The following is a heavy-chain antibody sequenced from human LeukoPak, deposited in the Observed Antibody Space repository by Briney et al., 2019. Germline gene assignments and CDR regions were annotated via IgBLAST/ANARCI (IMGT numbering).Heavy chain of an antibody. V-gene: IGHV3-66*01. J-gene: IGHJ5*02. CDR3: ARDWGLGSSSWYSWFDP. CDR2: IYSGGST. CDR1: GFTVSSNY. Sequence: GGSLRLSCAASGFTVSSNYMRWVRQAPGKGLAWVSVIYSGGSTYYADSVTGRFTISRDNSKNTLYLQMNSLRAEDTAVYYCARDWGLGSSSWYSWFDPWGQGTLVTVSS. D-gene: IGHD6-13*01.